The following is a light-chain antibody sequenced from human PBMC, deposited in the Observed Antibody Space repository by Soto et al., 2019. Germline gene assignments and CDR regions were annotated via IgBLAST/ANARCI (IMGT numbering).Light chain of an antibody. CDR3: SSYTTSSTLV. CDR1: SSDVGIYNY. CDR2: EVT. Sequence: QSALTRPASVSGSPGQSITISCTGTSSDVGIYNYVSWYQQHPGKAPKVMIYEVTNRPSGVSNRFSGSKSGNTASLTISGLQAEDEAEYYCSSYTTSSTLVFGGGTKVTVL. V-gene: IGLV2-14*01. J-gene: IGLJ2*01.